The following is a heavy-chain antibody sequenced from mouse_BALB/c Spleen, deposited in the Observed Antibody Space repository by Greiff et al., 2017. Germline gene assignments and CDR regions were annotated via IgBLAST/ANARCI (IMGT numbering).Heavy chain of an antibody. J-gene: IGHJ4*01. V-gene: IGHV1S81*02. Sequence: QVQLQQPGAELVKPGASVKLSCKASGYTFTSYWMHWVKQRPGQGLEWIGEINPSNGRTNYNEKFKSKATLTADKSSSTAYMQLSSLTSEDSAVYYCARGGYDGDYWGQGTSVTVSS. CDR3: ARGGYDGDY. CDR2: INPSNGRT. D-gene: IGHD2-2*01. CDR1: GYTFTSYW.